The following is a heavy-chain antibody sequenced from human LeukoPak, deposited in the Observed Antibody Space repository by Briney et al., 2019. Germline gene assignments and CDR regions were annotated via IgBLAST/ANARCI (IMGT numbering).Heavy chain of an antibody. Sequence: SETLSLTCTVSGGSISRYYWSWIRQPAGTGLEWIGRIYSRGSTNYNPSLKSRVTMSVDTSKNQFSLKLSSVTAADTAVYYCARDRGNTYGYDSFDYWGQGTLVTVSS. CDR2: IYSRGST. D-gene: IGHD5-18*01. V-gene: IGHV4-4*07. J-gene: IGHJ4*02. CDR1: GGSISRYY. CDR3: ARDRGNTYGYDSFDY.